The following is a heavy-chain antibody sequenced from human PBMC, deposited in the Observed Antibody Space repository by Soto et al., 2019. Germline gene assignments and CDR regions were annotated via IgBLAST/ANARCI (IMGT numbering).Heavy chain of an antibody. CDR1: GGSISSGGYY. D-gene: IGHD3-9*01. J-gene: IGHJ4*02. CDR3: ASVSYFNAFDY. Sequence: PSETLSLTCTVSGGSISSGGYYWSWIRQHPGKGLEWIGYIYYRGSTYYNPSLKSRVTISVDTSKNQFSLKLNSVTAADTAVYYCASVSYFNAFDYWGQGTLVTVSS. V-gene: IGHV4-31*03. CDR2: IYYRGST.